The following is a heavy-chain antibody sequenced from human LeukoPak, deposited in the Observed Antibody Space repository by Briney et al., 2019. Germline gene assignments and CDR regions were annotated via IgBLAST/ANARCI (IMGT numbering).Heavy chain of an antibody. D-gene: IGHD2-2*01. J-gene: IGHJ6*03. CDR1: GFTFSSYS. CDR2: ISSSSGTI. CDR3: AKVLGYCSSTSCSDYYYYYMDV. V-gene: IGHV3-48*01. Sequence: GGSLRLSCATSGFTFSSYSMNWVRQAPGKGLEWVSYISSSSGTIYYADSVKGRFTISRDNSKNTLYLQMNSLRAEDTAVYYCAKVLGYCSSTSCSDYYYYYMDVWAKGPRSPSP.